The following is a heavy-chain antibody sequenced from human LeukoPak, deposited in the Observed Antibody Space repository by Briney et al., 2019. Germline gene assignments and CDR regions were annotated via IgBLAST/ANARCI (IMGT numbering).Heavy chain of an antibody. CDR3: AKPYSSSPLDAFDI. Sequence: QPGGSLRLSCAASGFTFDDYAMHWVRHAPGEGLEWVSLISGDGGSTYYADSVKGRFTISRDNSKNSLYLQMNSLRTEDTALYYCAKPYSSSPLDAFDIWGQGTMVTVSS. CDR2: ISGDGGST. V-gene: IGHV3-43*02. J-gene: IGHJ3*02. D-gene: IGHD6-13*01. CDR1: GFTFDDYA.